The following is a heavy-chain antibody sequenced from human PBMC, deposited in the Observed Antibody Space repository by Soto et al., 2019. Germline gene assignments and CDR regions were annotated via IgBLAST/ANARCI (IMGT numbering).Heavy chain of an antibody. J-gene: IGHJ6*02. Sequence: GGSLRLSCLASGFTFSDYAMTWVRHVPGRGLEWVASLDGAGGSTYYADSVRGRFTISGDNSQNTLFLQMKRLTVDDTAIYYCAAPRDEYGSGVSWFTYGMDIWGQGTTVTV. CDR1: GFTFSDYA. CDR2: LDGAGGST. D-gene: IGHD3-10*01. CDR3: AAPRDEYGSGVSWFTYGMDI. V-gene: IGHV3-23*01.